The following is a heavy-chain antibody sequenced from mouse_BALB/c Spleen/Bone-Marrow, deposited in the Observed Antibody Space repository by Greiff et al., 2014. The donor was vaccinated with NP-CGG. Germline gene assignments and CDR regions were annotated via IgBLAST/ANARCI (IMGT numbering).Heavy chain of an antibody. CDR1: GFNIKDIY. CDR3: ASYHYGYYFDY. CDR2: IDPANGNI. V-gene: IGHV14-3*02. Sequence: VQLKESGAELVKPGASVKLSCTASGFNIKDIYMHWVRQRPEQGLEWIGRIDPANGNIKYDPKFQCKATITADTSSNTDYLQLSRLTSEDTAVYYCASYHYGYYFDYWGQGTTLTVSS. J-gene: IGHJ2*01. D-gene: IGHD2-4*01.